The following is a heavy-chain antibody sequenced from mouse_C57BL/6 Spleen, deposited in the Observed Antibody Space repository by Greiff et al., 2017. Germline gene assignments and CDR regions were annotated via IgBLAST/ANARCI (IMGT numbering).Heavy chain of an antibody. CDR3: ASAYYSNLWFAY. J-gene: IGHJ3*01. CDR1: GFSLTSYG. Sequence: VQRVESGPGLVQPSQSLSITCTVSGFSLTSYGVHWVRQSPGKGLEWLGVIWSGGSTDYNAAFISRLSISKDNSKSQVFFKMNSLQADDTAIYYCASAYYSNLWFAYWGQGTLVTVSA. V-gene: IGHV2-2*01. CDR2: IWSGGST. D-gene: IGHD2-5*01.